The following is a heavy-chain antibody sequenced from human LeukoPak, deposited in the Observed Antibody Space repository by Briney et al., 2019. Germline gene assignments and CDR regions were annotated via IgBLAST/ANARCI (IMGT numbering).Heavy chain of an antibody. D-gene: IGHD4-17*01. CDR3: ARIDYGDYENWFDP. CDR2: IYPGDSDT. V-gene: IGHV5-51*01. Sequence: RGESLKISRKGSGYSFTSYWIGWVRQMPGKGLELMWIIYPGDSDTRYSPSFQGQVTISADKSISTAYLQWSSLKASDTAMYYCARIDYGDYENWFDPWGQGTLVTVSS. J-gene: IGHJ5*02. CDR1: GYSFTSYW.